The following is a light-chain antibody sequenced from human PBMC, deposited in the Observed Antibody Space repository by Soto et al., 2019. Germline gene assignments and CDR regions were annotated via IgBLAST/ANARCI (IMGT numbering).Light chain of an antibody. CDR1: QSVSSTY. Sequence: EIVLTQSPGTPSLSPGERATLSCRASQSVSSTYLAWYQQKPGQAPRLLIYGASSRATGIPDRFIGSGSGTDFTLTISRLEPEDFAVYYCQQYGSSPPITFGQGTRLEIK. CDR3: QQYGSSPPIT. J-gene: IGKJ5*01. CDR2: GAS. V-gene: IGKV3-20*01.